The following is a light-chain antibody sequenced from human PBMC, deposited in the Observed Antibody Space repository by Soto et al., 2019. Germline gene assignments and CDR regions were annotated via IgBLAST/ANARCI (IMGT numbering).Light chain of an antibody. CDR1: QSVSTS. CDR3: QQYNNWWT. CDR2: GAS. V-gene: IGKV3-15*01. Sequence: EIVMTQSPATLSVSPGERATLSCRASQSVSTSLAWYQQKPGQAPRLLISGASNRATSVPARFSGSGSETEFTLTISSLQSEDFAVYYCQQYNNWWTFGQGTKVEIK. J-gene: IGKJ1*01.